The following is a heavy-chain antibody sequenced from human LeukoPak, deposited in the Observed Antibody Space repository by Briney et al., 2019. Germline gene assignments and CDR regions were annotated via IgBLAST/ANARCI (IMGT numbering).Heavy chain of an antibody. CDR3: ARERDGRFFDY. V-gene: IGHV3-7*01. D-gene: IGHD5-24*01. J-gene: IGHJ4*02. CDR1: GLTFRSFW. CDR2: INQEGSEK. Sequence: GGSLRLSCAVSGLTFRSFWMSWVRQAPGKGLEWVANINQEGSEKYFVDSVRGRFTISRDNAKNSLHLQMNTLTAEDSAVYYCARERDGRFFDYWGQGALVTVSS.